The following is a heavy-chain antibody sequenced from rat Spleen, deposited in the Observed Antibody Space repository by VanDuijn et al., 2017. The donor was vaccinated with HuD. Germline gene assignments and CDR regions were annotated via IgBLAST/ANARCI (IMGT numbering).Heavy chain of an antibody. CDR3: SRTLGFDY. V-gene: IGHV5-31*01. J-gene: IGHJ2*01. CDR2: ISYDGGNT. Sequence: EVQLVESGGGLVQPGRSLKLSCVASGFTFNNYWMTWIRQAPGKGLEWVASISYDGGNTYYRDSVKGRFTISRDNAKSTLYLQMDSLRSEDTATYYCSRTLGFDYWGQGVMVTVSS. D-gene: IGHD5-1*01. CDR1: GFTFNNYW.